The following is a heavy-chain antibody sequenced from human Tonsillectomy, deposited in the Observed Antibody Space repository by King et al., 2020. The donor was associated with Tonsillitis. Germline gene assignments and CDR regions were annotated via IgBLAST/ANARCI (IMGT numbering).Heavy chain of an antibody. J-gene: IGHJ3*02. Sequence: VQLVESGGVVVQPGGSLRLSCAASGFTFDDYTMHWVRQAPGKGLEWVSLISWDGGSTYYADSVKGRFTISRDNSKNSLYLQMNSLRTEDTALYYCAKDNRSGSSYRGAFDICRPRTMVPLSS. CDR3: AKDNRSGSSYRGAFDI. D-gene: IGHD1-26*01. V-gene: IGHV3-43*01. CDR2: ISWDGGST. CDR1: GFTFDDYT.